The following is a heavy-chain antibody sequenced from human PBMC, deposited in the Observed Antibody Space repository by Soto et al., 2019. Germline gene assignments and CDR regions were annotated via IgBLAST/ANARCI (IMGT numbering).Heavy chain of an antibody. CDR1: GFTFSSYG. Sequence: QVQLVESGGGVVQPGRSLRLSCAASGFTFSSYGMHWVRQAPGKGLEWVAVISYDGSYKYYADSVKGRFTISGDNSKNTLYLQMNSLRAEDTAVYYCAKWNGGFDYWGQGTLVTVSS. CDR3: AKWNGGFDY. D-gene: IGHD3-16*01. V-gene: IGHV3-30*18. J-gene: IGHJ4*02. CDR2: ISYDGSYK.